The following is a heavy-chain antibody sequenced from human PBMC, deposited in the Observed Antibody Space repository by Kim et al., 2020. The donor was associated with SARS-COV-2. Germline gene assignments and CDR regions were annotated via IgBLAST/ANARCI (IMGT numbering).Heavy chain of an antibody. V-gene: IGHV3-15*01. CDR3: TTSYNGGWYSVDY. J-gene: IGHJ4*02. Sequence: DYAAPAKGRFTISSDDSKNTLYLQMNSLNTEDTGVYYCTTSYNGGWYSVDYWGQGTLVTVSS. D-gene: IGHD6-19*01.